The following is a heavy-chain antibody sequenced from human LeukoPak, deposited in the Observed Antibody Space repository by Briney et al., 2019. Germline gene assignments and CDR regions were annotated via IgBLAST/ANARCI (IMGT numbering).Heavy chain of an antibody. Sequence: PSETLSLTCTVSGGSISSSSYYWGWIRQPPGKGLEWIGSIYYSGSTYYNPSLKSRVTISVDTSKNQFSLKLSSVTAADTAVYYCAKDLSYPYYYYYYMDVWGKGTTVTVSS. D-gene: IGHD3-16*02. CDR3: AKDLSYPYYYYYYMDV. J-gene: IGHJ6*03. CDR1: GGSISSSSYY. CDR2: IYYSGST. V-gene: IGHV4-39*07.